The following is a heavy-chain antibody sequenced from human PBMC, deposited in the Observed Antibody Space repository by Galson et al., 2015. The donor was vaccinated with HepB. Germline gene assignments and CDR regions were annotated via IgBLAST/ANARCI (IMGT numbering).Heavy chain of an antibody. Sequence: SLRLSCAASGFTFSNAWMSWVRQAPGKGLEWVGRIKSKTDGETTDYAAPVKGRFTISRDDSKDTLSLQMNSLKTEDTAVYYCTRGGNSGWPPDYWAQGTLVTVSS. V-gene: IGHV3-15*05. CDR2: IKSKTDGETT. D-gene: IGHD5-12*01. CDR3: TRGGNSGWPPDY. CDR1: GFTFSNAW. J-gene: IGHJ4*02.